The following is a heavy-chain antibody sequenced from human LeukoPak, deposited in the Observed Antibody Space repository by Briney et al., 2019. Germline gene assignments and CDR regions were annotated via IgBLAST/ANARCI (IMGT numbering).Heavy chain of an antibody. Sequence: ASVKVSCKASGYTFTSYGISWVRQAPGQGLEWVGWISAYNGNTNYAQKLQGRVTMTTDTSTSTAYMELRSLRSDDTAVYYCARVCSGGSCYGAFDIWGQGTMVTVSS. V-gene: IGHV1-18*01. J-gene: IGHJ3*02. CDR2: ISAYNGNT. CDR3: ARVCSGGSCYGAFDI. CDR1: GYTFTSYG. D-gene: IGHD2-15*01.